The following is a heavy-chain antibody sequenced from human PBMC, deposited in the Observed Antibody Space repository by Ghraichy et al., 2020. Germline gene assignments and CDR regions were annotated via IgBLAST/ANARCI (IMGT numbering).Heavy chain of an antibody. CDR2: IDAANGDT. D-gene: IGHD2-8*02. CDR1: GYIFSSYA. V-gene: IGHV1-3*01. CDR3: ARNRVNTGHFDY. Sequence: ASVKVSCKASGYIFSSYAIHWVRQAPGQSLEWMGWIDAANGDTSYSQKFQGTVTITRDTSASTAYMELSSLRSEDTAVYYCARNRVNTGHFDYWGQGTLVTVSS. J-gene: IGHJ4*02.